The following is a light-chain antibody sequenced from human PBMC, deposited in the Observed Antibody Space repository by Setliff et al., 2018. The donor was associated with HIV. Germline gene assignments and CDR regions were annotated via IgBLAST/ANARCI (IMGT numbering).Light chain of an antibody. J-gene: IGLJ1*01. CDR2: DVT. CDR3: SSYTTSSTYV. V-gene: IGLV2-14*03. Sequence: QSVLTQPASVSGSPGQSITISCTGTSSDVGVYNFVSWYQQHPGKAPKLIISDVTKRPSGVSDRFSGSKSGHTASLTISGLQAEDEADYYCSSYTTSSTYVFGIGTRSPS. CDR1: SSDVGVYNF.